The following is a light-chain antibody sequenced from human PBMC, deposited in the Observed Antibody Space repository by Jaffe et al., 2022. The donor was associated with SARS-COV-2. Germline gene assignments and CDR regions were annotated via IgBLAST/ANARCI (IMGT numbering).Light chain of an antibody. CDR3: QQYSHTPRT. V-gene: IGKV3-20*01. Sequence: EIVLTQSPGILSLSPGERATLSCRASQSVNSNYLAWYQQRPGQAPRLLIYGATNRATGIPDRFWGTGSGTDFTLIISRLEPEDFAVYYCQQYSHTPRTFGQGTKVEIK. CDR1: QSVNSNY. J-gene: IGKJ1*01. CDR2: GAT.